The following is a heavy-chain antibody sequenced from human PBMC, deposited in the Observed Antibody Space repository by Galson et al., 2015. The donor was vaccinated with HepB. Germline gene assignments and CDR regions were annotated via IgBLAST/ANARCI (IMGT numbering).Heavy chain of an antibody. V-gene: IGHV3-9*01. CDR1: GFTFDDYA. J-gene: IGHJ6*02. CDR2: ISWNSGSI. Sequence: SLRLSCAASGFTFDDYAMHWVRQAPGKGLEWVSGISWNSGSIGYADSVKGRFTISRDNAKNSLYLQMNILRAEDTAFYYCAKDMSSYYYYGMDVWGQGTTVTVSS. CDR3: AKDMSSYYYYGMDV. D-gene: IGHD3-10*01.